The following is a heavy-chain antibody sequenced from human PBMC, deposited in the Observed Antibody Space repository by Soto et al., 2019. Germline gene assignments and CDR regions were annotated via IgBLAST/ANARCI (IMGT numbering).Heavy chain of an antibody. CDR2: ISAYNGNT. Sequence: GASVKVSCKASGYTFTSYGIIWVRQAPGQGLEWMGWISAYNGNTNYAQKLQGRVTMTTDTSTSTAYMELRSLRSDDTAVYYCAREGSSGRPDRYFDYWGQGTLVTVSS. D-gene: IGHD6-19*01. J-gene: IGHJ4*02. V-gene: IGHV1-18*01. CDR1: GYTFTSYG. CDR3: AREGSSGRPDRYFDY.